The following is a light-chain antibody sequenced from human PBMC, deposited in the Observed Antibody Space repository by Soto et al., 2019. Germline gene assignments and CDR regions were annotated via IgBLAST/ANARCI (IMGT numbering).Light chain of an antibody. CDR3: QQYGSIPWT. CDR2: DAS. Sequence: EIVMTQSPAALSVSPGETATLSCRASQGVGSTLAWYQLKPGQAPRLLIYDASSRATGIPDRFSGSGSGTDFTLTISRLEPEDFAVYYCQQYGSIPWTFGQGTKVDI. J-gene: IGKJ1*01. CDR1: QGVGST. V-gene: IGKV3-20*01.